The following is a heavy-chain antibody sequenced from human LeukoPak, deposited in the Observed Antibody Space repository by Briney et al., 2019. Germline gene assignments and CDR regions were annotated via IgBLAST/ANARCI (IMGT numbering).Heavy chain of an antibody. CDR1: GFTFNDYY. D-gene: IGHD3-10*01. J-gene: IGHJ4*02. Sequence: GGSLRLSCAASGFTFNDYYMNRVRQAPGKGLEWVSSISSSSTIYYADSVKGRFTISRDNAKNSLYLQMNSLRAEDTAVYYCARDYYGSGSSDYWGQGTLVTVSS. CDR3: ARDYYGSGSSDY. V-gene: IGHV3-69-1*01. CDR2: ISSSSTI.